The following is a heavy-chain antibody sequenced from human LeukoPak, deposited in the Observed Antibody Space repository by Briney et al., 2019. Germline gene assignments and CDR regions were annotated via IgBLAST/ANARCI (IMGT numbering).Heavy chain of an antibody. V-gene: IGHV1-2*06. D-gene: IGHD2-2*01. CDR1: GYTFIGYY. CDR3: ARGGVPGFCFSTSCYGGDY. J-gene: IGHJ4*02. Sequence: ASVKVSCKASGYTFIGYYVHWVRQAPGQGLEWMGRINPDSGGTKYAEKFQGRVTMTRDTSITTADMELSRLTSDDTAVYYCARGGVPGFCFSTSCYGGDYWGQGTLVTVSS. CDR2: INPDSGGT.